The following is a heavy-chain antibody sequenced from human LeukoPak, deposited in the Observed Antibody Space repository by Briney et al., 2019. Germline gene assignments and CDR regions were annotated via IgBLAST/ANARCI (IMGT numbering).Heavy chain of an antibody. J-gene: IGHJ6*03. Sequence: PGGSLRLSCAASGFTFSSYGMHWVRQAPGKGLEWVAFIRYDGSNKYYADSVKGRFTISRDNSKNPLYRQMNSLRAEDTAVYYCAKDPAAITAPDYYYYYDMDVWGKGTTVTVSS. CDR2: IRYDGSNK. CDR1: GFTFSSYG. V-gene: IGHV3-30*02. CDR3: AKDPAAITAPDYYYYYDMDV. D-gene: IGHD2-2*01.